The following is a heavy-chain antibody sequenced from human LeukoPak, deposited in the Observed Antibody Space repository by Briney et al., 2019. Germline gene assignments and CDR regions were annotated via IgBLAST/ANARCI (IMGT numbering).Heavy chain of an antibody. Sequence: ASVKVSCKAVGDTFSDYHIHWVRQAPGQGLQWMGWINPNSGGTILAQKFQGRVTMTRDTSISTAYMELSRLRSDDTAVYYCARRAGRIAAAGPSDFDYWGQGTLVTVSS. V-gene: IGHV1-2*02. CDR3: ARRAGRIAAAGPSDFDY. CDR1: GDTFSDYH. CDR2: INPNSGGT. D-gene: IGHD6-13*01. J-gene: IGHJ4*02.